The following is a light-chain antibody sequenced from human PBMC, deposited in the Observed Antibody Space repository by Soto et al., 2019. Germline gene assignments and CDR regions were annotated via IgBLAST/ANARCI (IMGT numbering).Light chain of an antibody. Sequence: QAVVTQEPSLTVSPGGTVTLTCGSSTGVVTSGHYPYWFQQKPGQAPRTLIYDTSNRHSWTPARFSGSLLGGRAALTLSGAQPEDEAEYYCLLSYSDARSVEFGGGTKLTVL. CDR3: LLSYSDARSVE. CDR2: DTS. V-gene: IGLV7-46*01. J-gene: IGLJ2*01. CDR1: TGVVTSGHY.